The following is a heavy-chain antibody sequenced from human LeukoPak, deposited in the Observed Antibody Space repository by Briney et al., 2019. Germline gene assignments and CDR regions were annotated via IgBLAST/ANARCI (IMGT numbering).Heavy chain of an antibody. CDR3: ARHGILCVVEFDY. D-gene: IGHD2-15*01. V-gene: IGHV4-34*01. CDR1: GGSFSGYY. Sequence: SETLALTCAVYGGSFSGYYWSWIRQPPGKGLEWIGEINHSGSTNYNPSLKSRVTISVDTSKNQFSLKLSSVTAADTAVYYCARHGILCVVEFDYWGQGTLVTVSS. J-gene: IGHJ4*02. CDR2: INHSGST.